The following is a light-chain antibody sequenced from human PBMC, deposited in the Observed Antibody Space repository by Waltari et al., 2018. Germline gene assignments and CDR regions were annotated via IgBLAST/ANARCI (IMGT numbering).Light chain of an antibody. J-gene: IGLJ2*01. V-gene: IGLV3-1*01. Sequence: SYDLTQPPSVSASPGQTASIACFGDKLGVKYVSWYQQKPGQSPGLVIYQDTKRPSVIPERFSASNSGNTATLTVSETQAVDEASYYCQTWDSNTVVFGGGTTLTVL. CDR3: QTWDSNTVV. CDR1: KLGVKY. CDR2: QDT.